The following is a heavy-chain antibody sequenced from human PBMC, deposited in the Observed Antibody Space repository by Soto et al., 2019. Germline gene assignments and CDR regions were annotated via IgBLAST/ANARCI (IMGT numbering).Heavy chain of an antibody. J-gene: IGHJ5*02. Sequence: QVQLVQSGAEVKKPGSSVKVSCKASGGTCSSYAISWVRQAPVQGLEWMGGIIPMFGTTKYAQKFQGRLTITADESTSTAYMELSSLRSGDTAVYYCARGVVVVAASQLGWFDPWGQGTLVTVSS. CDR1: GGTCSSYA. V-gene: IGHV1-69*01. CDR2: IIPMFGTT. D-gene: IGHD2-15*01. CDR3: ARGVVVVAASQLGWFDP.